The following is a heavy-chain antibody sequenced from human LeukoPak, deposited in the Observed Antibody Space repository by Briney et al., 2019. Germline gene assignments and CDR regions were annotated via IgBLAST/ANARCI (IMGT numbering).Heavy chain of an antibody. J-gene: IGHJ6*02. D-gene: IGHD6-13*01. Sequence: SETLSLTCTVSGGSISSGDYYWSWIRQPPGKGLEWIGYIYYSGSTYYNPSLKSRVTISVDTSKNQFSLKLSSGTAADTAVYYCARDSEQLVPYYYYYGMDVWGQGTTVTVSS. CDR3: ARDSEQLVPYYYYYGMDV. CDR1: GGSISSGDYY. CDR2: IYYSGST. V-gene: IGHV4-30-4*01.